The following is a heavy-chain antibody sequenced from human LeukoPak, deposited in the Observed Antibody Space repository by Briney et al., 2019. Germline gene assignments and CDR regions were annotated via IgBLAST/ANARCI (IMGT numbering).Heavy chain of an antibody. J-gene: IGHJ6*03. CDR2: ISSSSSYI. CDR3: ARDQMRKVPAAMSYYYYYYMDV. CDR1: GFTFNNAW. Sequence: GGSLRLSCAASGFTFNNAWMSWVRQAPGKGLEWVSSISSSSSYIYYADSVKGRFTISRDNAKNSLYLQMNSLRAEDTAVYYCARDQMRKVPAAMSYYYYYYMDVWGKGTTVTVSS. D-gene: IGHD2-2*01. V-gene: IGHV3-21*01.